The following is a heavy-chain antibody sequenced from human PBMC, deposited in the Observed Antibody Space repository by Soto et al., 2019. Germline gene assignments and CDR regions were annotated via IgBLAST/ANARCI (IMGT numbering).Heavy chain of an antibody. CDR3: AKDWGVYDGSGYFSDYFDY. V-gene: IGHV3-30*18. CDR1: GFTFSTDG. J-gene: IGHJ4*02. Sequence: SLRLSCVASGFTFSTDGMHWVRQAPGKGLEWVSAISSDGNNKDYGDSVKGRFTISRDNSKNTLYLQMNSLRAEDTAVYYCAKDWGVYDGSGYFSDYFDYWGQGTLVTVSS. CDR2: ISSDGNNK. D-gene: IGHD3-22*01.